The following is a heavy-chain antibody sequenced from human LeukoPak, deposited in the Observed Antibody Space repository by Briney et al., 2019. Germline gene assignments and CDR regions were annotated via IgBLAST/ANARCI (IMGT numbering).Heavy chain of an antibody. V-gene: IGHV4-34*01. J-gene: IGHJ4*02. D-gene: IGHD1-26*01. CDR2: INHRGST. CDR1: GESLSKYC. CDR3: ASSVGSTDY. Sequence: SETLSLTCAVYGESLSKYCWTWIRQSPGKGLEWIGEINHRGSTNLNPSLKSRVTLSVDTSKHQFSLKLTSVTAADAAVYDCASSVGSTDYWGQGTLVTVSS.